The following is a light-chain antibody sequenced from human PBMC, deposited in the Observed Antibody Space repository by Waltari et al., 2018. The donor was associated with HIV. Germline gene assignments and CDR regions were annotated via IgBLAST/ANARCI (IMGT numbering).Light chain of an antibody. V-gene: IGLV4-69*01. Sequence: QLVLTQSPSASASLGASVKLNCTLSSVHSSYAIAWHQQQPEKGPRYLMKLNSDGSHSKGDGLPDRFSGSSSGAERYLTISSLQSEDEADYYCQTWGTGIQVFGGGTKLTVL. CDR3: QTWGTGIQV. CDR2: LNSDGSH. J-gene: IGLJ2*01. CDR1: SVHSSYA.